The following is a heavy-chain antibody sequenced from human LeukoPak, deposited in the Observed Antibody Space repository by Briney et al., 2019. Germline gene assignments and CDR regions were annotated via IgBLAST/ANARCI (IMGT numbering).Heavy chain of an antibody. V-gene: IGHV1-24*01. CDR1: GYTLTELS. Sequence: ASVKVSCKVSGYTLTELSMHWVRQAPGKGLEWMGGFDPEDGETIYAQKFQGRVTMTEDTSTDTAYMELSSLRSEDTAVYYCARAAANSSGYYLVDADYTDAFDIWGQGTMVTVSS. CDR2: FDPEDGET. CDR3: ARAAANSSGYYLVDADYTDAFDI. D-gene: IGHD3-22*01. J-gene: IGHJ3*02.